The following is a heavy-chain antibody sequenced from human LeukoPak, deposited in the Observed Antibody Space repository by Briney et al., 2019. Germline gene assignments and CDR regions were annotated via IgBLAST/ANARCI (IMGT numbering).Heavy chain of an antibody. CDR2: IDARSGIT. CDR3: ARTYDFGRGPPGDAFDN. V-gene: IGHV3-48*01. CDR1: GFTFISYA. D-gene: IGHD3-3*01. J-gene: IGHJ3*02. Sequence: GGSLRLSCAASGFTFISYAMNWVRQAPGKGLEWVSYIDARSGITYYADSVQGRFTISRDNAQESVFLQMNSLRADDTAVYYCARTYDFGRGPPGDAFDNWGPGTLVTVSS.